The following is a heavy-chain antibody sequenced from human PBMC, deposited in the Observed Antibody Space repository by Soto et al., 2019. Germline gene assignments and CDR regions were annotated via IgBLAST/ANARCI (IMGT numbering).Heavy chain of an antibody. CDR3: SPDEWE. CDR1: GFSFSNGW. D-gene: IGHD1-26*01. CDR2: IKSKIHGGTT. V-gene: IGHV3-15*05. J-gene: IGHJ4*02. Sequence: EVQLVESGGGLVKPGGSLRLSCAASGFSFSNGWMSWVRQAPGKGLEWVGRIKSKIHGGTTDYAAHVKGRFTISRHDSKNTLYLQMHSLQTKDTAVYYCSPDEWEWGQGTLVTVSS.